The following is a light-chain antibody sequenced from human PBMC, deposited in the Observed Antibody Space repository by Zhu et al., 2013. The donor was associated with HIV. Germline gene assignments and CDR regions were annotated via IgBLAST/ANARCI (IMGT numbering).Light chain of an antibody. CDR3: CSYAGSGWV. Sequence: QSALTQPASVSGSPGQSITISCTGTSSDVGDYNYVSWYQQHPGKAPKLMIYEVSNRPSGVSNRFSGSRSGNTASLTISGLQAEDEADYCCCSYAGSGWVFGGGTRLTVL. CDR2: EVS. CDR1: SSDVGDYNY. V-gene: IGLV2-14*01. J-gene: IGLJ3*02.